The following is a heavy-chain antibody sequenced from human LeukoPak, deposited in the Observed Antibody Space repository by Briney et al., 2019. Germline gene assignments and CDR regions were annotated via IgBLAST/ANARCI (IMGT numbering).Heavy chain of an antibody. J-gene: IGHJ3*02. Sequence: PSETLSLTCTVSGVSISNYDWSWIRQPPGKGLELLGYIYYSGSTNYNPSLKSRVTISVDTSKNQFSLKLSSVTAADTAVYYCARRGGSPLGAFDIWGQGTMVTVSS. D-gene: IGHD1-26*01. CDR1: GVSISNYD. CDR3: ARRGGSPLGAFDI. CDR2: IYYSGST. V-gene: IGHV4-59*01.